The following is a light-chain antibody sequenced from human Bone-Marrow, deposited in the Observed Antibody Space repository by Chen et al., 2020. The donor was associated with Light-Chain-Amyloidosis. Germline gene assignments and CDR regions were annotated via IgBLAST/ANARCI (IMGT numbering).Light chain of an antibody. J-gene: IGLJ3*02. Sequence: SYVLTQPSSVSVDPGQTATIPCGGNNIGSTRVHWYQQTPGQAPLLVVYDDSDRPSGILERLSGANAGNTATLTISRVEAGDEADYYCQVWDRSSERPVFGGGTKRTVL. CDR1: NIGSTR. V-gene: IGLV3-21*02. CDR2: DDS. CDR3: QVWDRSSERPV.